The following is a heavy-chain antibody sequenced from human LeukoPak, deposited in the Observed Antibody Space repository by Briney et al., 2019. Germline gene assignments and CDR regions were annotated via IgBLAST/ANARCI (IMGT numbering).Heavy chain of an antibody. J-gene: IGHJ4*02. CDR2: TYYKFTWYN. Sequence: SQTLSLTFPISGDRVSSNNAACNWIRQSPSRGLEWLGRTYYKFTWYNDYAVSVRGRITINPDTSKNQFSLKLNSVTPEDTAVYYCARSGPPEYSSAVDYWGQGSLVAVSS. V-gene: IGHV6-1*01. CDR1: GDRVSSNNAA. D-gene: IGHD6-6*01. CDR3: ARSGPPEYSSAVDY.